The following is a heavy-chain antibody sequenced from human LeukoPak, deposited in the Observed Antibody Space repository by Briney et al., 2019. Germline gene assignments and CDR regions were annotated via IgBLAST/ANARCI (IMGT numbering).Heavy chain of an antibody. J-gene: IGHJ5*02. CDR1: GDSVSSNSAA. V-gene: IGHV6-1*01. CDR3: ARDLVRVTTVVTQGWYDP. Sequence: SQTLSLTCAISGDSVSSNSAAWNWIRQSPSRGLEWLGRTYYRSKWYNDYAVSVKSRITINPDTSKNQFSLQLNSVTPEDTAVYYCARDLVRVTTVVTQGWYDPWGQGTLVTVSS. CDR2: TYYRSKWYN. D-gene: IGHD4-23*01.